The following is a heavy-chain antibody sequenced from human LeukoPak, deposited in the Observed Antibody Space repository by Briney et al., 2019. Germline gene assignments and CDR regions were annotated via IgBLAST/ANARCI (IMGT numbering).Heavy chain of an antibody. CDR1: GFTFSSYS. CDR3: AREQEIAAAGYFDY. V-gene: IGHV3-48*04. D-gene: IGHD6-13*01. J-gene: IGHJ4*02. Sequence: GGSLRLSCAASGFTFSSYSMNWVRQAPGKGLEWVSYISSSSSTIYYADSVKGRFTISRDNAKNSLYLQMNSLRAEDTAVYYCAREQEIAAAGYFDYWGQGTLVTVSS. CDR2: ISSSSSTI.